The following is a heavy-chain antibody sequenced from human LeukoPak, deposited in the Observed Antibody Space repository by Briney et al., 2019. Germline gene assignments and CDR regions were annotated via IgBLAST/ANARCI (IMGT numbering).Heavy chain of an antibody. J-gene: IGHJ4*02. V-gene: IGHV3-7*01. CDR2: INEDGSNK. Sequence: GGSLRLSCTASGFSFSNHYMRWIRQAPGKGLEWVANINEDGSNKWHLGSVKGRFTVSRDNARNSLYLQMNSLRVEDTAVYYCTRVIVAVPGYFDYFDYWGQGTLVTVSS. CDR1: GFSFSNHY. D-gene: IGHD6-19*01. CDR3: TRVIVAVPGYFDYFDY.